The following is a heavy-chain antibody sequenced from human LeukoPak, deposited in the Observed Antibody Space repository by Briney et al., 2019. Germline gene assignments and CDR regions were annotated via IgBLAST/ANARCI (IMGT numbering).Heavy chain of an antibody. Sequence: GGSLRLSCAASGFTFSSYAMHWVRQAPGKGLEWVAVISYDGSNKYYADSVKGRFTISRDNSKNTLYLQMNSLRAEDTAVYYCAKGEKGLIVVVTLDYWGQGTLVTVSS. V-gene: IGHV3-30*04. D-gene: IGHD3-22*01. CDR1: GFTFSSYA. CDR3: AKGEKGLIVVVTLDY. CDR2: ISYDGSNK. J-gene: IGHJ4*02.